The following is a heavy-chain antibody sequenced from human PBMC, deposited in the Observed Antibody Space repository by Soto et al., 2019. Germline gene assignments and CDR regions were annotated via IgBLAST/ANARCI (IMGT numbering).Heavy chain of an antibody. D-gene: IGHD6-6*01. J-gene: IGHJ6*02. CDR1: GFTFDDYA. CDR2: VSWNSGSI. V-gene: IGHV3-9*01. Sequence: EVQLVESGGGLVQPGRSLRLSCAASGFTFDDYAMHWVRQAPGKGLEWVSGVSWNSGSIGDAATVKGRFTISRDHAKDSLYRQMNSPRAAATALYYCANERLSAGRPSYGMDVWGQGTTVTVSS. CDR3: ANERLSAGRPSYGMDV.